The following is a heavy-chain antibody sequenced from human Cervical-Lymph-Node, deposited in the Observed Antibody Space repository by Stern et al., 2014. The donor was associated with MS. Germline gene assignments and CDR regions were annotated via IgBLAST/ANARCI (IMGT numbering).Heavy chain of an antibody. Sequence: QGQLQESGPGLVKPSETLSLTCTVSSDSIVSSGYYWGWIRQSPGMGLQWIASIYHSGSTHYHPSLKSRVTISVDTSKNQLSLELKSVAASDTAVYYCVRHFPASLRYIDSWGQGTLVTVSS. J-gene: IGHJ4*02. V-gene: IGHV4-39*01. CDR2: IYHSGST. CDR3: VRHFPASLRYIDS. D-gene: IGHD5-12*01. CDR1: SDSIVSSGYY.